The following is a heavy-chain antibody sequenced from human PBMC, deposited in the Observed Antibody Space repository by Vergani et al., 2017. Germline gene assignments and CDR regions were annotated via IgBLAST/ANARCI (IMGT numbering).Heavy chain of an antibody. CDR2: IDHTGRP. J-gene: IGHJ6*03. Sequence: QVQLQQWGGGLLKPSETLSLTCVVNGGSFTSYHWTWIRPSSGEGLEWVGDIDHTGRPDYNPSLKGRLTMSVDKSRNQFPLTLNSVTATDTAIYFCARVNTKTNGHLYYYYYMDVWGQGTAVTVS. CDR3: ARVNTKTNGHLYYYYYMDV. V-gene: IGHV4-34*01. D-gene: IGHD2-8*01. CDR1: GGSFTSYH.